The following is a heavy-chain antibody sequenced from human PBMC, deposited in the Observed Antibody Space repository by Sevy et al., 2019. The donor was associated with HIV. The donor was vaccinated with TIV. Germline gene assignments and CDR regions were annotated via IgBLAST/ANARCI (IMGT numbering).Heavy chain of an antibody. CDR3: ARDGAPFPGYYGMDV. V-gene: IGHV3-7*01. D-gene: IGHD3-10*01. Sequence: GGSLRLSCAASGFTFSSYWMSWVHQAPGKGLEWVANIKQDGSEKYYVDSVKGRFTISRDNAKNSLYLQMNSLRAEDTAVYYCARDGAPFPGYYGMDVWGQGTTVTVSS. CDR2: IKQDGSEK. CDR1: GFTFSSYW. J-gene: IGHJ6*02.